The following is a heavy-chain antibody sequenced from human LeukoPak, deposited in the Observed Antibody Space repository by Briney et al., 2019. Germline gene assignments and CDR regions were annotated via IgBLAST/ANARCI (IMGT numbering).Heavy chain of an antibody. CDR1: GFTFSSYS. CDR3: ARAMAGVGATLEGDY. J-gene: IGHJ4*02. V-gene: IGHV3-21*01. CDR2: ISSGSSYI. Sequence: GGSLRLSCAASGFTFSSYSMNWVRQAPGKGLEWVSSISSGSSYIYYADSVKGRFTISRDNAKNSLYLQMNSLRAEDTAVYYCARAMAGVGATLEGDYWGQGTLVTVSS. D-gene: IGHD1-26*01.